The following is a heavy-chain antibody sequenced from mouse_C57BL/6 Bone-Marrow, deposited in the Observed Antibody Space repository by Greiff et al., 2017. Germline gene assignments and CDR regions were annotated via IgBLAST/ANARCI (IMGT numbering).Heavy chain of an antibody. V-gene: IGHV1-54*01. CDR3: ARYRAGGPDD. J-gene: IGHJ2*01. D-gene: IGHD2-12*01. Sequence: QVQLKESGAELVRPGTSVKVSCKASGYAFTNYLIEWVKQRPGQGLEWIGVINPGSGGTNYNEKFKGKATLTADKSSSTAYMQLSSLTSEDSAVYFCARYRAGGPDDWGKGTTLTVSS. CDR2: INPGSGGT. CDR1: GYAFTNYL.